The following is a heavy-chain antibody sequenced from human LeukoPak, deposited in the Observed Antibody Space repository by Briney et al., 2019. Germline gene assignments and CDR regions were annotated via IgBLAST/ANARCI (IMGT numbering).Heavy chain of an antibody. J-gene: IGHJ4*02. CDR3: ARASGYYYGSGYFDY. CDR2: IYYSGST. V-gene: IGHV4-61*01. Sequence: SETLSLTCTVSGGSISSSSYYWSWIRQPPGKGLEWIGYIYYSGSTNYNPSLKSRVTISVDTSKNQFSLKLSSVTAADTAVYYCARASGYYYGSGYFDYWGQGTLVTVSS. CDR1: GGSISSSSYY. D-gene: IGHD3-10*01.